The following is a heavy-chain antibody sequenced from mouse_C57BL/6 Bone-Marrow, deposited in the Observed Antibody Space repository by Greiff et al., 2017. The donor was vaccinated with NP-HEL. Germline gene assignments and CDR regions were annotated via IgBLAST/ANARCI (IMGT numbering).Heavy chain of an antibody. CDR3: ARELRLPYYFDY. J-gene: IGHJ2*01. Sequence: QVQLKQSGAELVRPGASVKLSCKASGYTFTDYYINWVKQRPGQGLEWIARIYPGSGNTYYNEKFKGKATLTAEKSSSTAYMQLSSLTSEDSAVYFCARELRLPYYFDYWGQGTTLTVSS. CDR2: IYPGSGNT. CDR1: GYTFTDYY. V-gene: IGHV1-76*01. D-gene: IGHD3-2*02.